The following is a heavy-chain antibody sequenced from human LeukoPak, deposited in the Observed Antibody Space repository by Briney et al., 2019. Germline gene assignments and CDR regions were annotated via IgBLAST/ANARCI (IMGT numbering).Heavy chain of an antibody. CDR2: INPNSGGT. CDR1: GYTFTGYY. V-gene: IGHV1-2*04. CDR3: ARGSIVVVPAAINGMDV. D-gene: IGHD2-2*01. J-gene: IGHJ6*02. Sequence: ASVKVSCKASGYTFTGYYMHWVRQAPGQGLEWMGWINPNSGGTNYAQKFQGWVTMTRDTSISTAYMELSRLRSDDTAVYYCARGSIVVVPAAINGMDVWGQGTTVTVSS.